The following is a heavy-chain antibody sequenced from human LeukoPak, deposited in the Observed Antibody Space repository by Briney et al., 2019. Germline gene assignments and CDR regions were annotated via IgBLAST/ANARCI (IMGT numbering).Heavy chain of an antibody. J-gene: IGHJ4*02. V-gene: IGHV3-21*01. CDR2: ISSGSSYI. CDR3: ARESRGELFAPPDY. CDR1: DFTFSTYS. Sequence: GGCLRLSCAASDFTFSTYSMNWVRQAPGKGLEWVSSISSGSSYIYYADSVKGRFTISRDNAKNSLYLQMNSLRAEDTAVYYCARESRGELFAPPDYWGQGTLVTVSS. D-gene: IGHD3-10*01.